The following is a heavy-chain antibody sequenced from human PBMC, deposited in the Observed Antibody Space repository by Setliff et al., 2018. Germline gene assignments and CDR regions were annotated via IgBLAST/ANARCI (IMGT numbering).Heavy chain of an antibody. J-gene: IGHJ4*02. V-gene: IGHV4-39*07. CDR3: ARAKGYCSSTSCRIYYFDY. CDR1: GGSISSSSYY. Sequence: PSETLSLTCTVSGGSISSSSYYWGWIRQPPGKGLEWIGSIYYSGSTYYNPSLKSRVTISVDTSKNQFSLQLSSVTAADTAVYYCARAKGYCSSTSCRIYYFDYWGQGTLVTVSS. D-gene: IGHD2-2*01. CDR2: IYYSGST.